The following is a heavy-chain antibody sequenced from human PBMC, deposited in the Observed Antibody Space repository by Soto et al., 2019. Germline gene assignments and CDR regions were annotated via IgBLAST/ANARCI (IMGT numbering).Heavy chain of an antibody. J-gene: IGHJ6*03. CDR2: ISSSSSYI. CDR3: ARDPIFSVTTGNYYYMDV. D-gene: IGHD4-17*01. Sequence: GGSLRLSCAASGFTFSSYSMNWVRQAPGKGLEWVSSISSSSSYIYYADSVKGRFTISRDNAKNSLYLQMNSLRAEDTAVYYCARDPIFSVTTGNYYYMDVWGKGTTVTVSS. CDR1: GFTFSSYS. V-gene: IGHV3-21*01.